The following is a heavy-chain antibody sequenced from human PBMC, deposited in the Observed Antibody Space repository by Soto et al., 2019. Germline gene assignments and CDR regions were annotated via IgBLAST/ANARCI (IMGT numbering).Heavy chain of an antibody. J-gene: IGHJ4*02. CDR3: ARETTVTTFDY. CDR1: GCSISSGDYS. V-gene: IGHV4-30-2*01. CDR2: IYHSGST. Sequence: SETLSLTCAVSGCSISSGDYSWSWIRQPPGKGLEWIGYIYHSGSTYYNPSLKSRVTISVDRSKNQISLKLSSVTAADTAVYYCARETTVTTFDYWGQGTLVTVSS. D-gene: IGHD4-17*01.